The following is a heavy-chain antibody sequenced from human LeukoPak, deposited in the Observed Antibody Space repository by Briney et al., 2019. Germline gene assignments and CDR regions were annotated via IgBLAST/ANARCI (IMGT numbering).Heavy chain of an antibody. Sequence: GASVKVSCKASGYTFTGYYIHWVRQAPGQGPEWMGWINPDSGGTNYAQKFQGRVTMSRDTSISTAYMELRSLRSDDTAVYYCAYYGGNSRGWFDPWGQGTLVTVSS. V-gene: IGHV1-2*02. CDR2: INPDSGGT. CDR3: AYYGGNSRGWFDP. D-gene: IGHD4-23*01. J-gene: IGHJ5*02. CDR1: GYTFTGYY.